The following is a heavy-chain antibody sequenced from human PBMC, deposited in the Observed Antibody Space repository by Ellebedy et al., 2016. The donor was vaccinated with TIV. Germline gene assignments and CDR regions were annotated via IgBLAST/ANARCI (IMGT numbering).Heavy chain of an antibody. CDR1: GFTFSSYD. J-gene: IGHJ2*01. CDR2: IGTAGDT. CDR3: AREGQYGGSWYWGYFDL. Sequence: GESLKISCAASGFTFSSYDMHWVRQGTGKGLEWVSAIGTAGDTYYPGSVKGRFTISRENAKNSLYPQITSLRAEDTAVYYCAREGQYGGSWYWGYFDLWGRGTLVTVSS. V-gene: IGHV3-13*01. D-gene: IGHD6-13*01.